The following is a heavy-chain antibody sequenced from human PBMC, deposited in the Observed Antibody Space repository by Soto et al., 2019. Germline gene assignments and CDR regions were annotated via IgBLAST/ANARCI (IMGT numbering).Heavy chain of an antibody. Sequence: SETLSLTCTVSGDSISTDYWSWIRQSPGKGLEWIGFIYYGGSTNYNPSLKSRVTISVDTPKNQFSLKLSSVTAADTAVYYCARHTPAISISDHWGQGTLVTVSS. D-gene: IGHD2-15*01. CDR1: GDSISTDY. J-gene: IGHJ4*02. CDR3: ARHTPAISISDH. V-gene: IGHV4-59*08. CDR2: IYYGGST.